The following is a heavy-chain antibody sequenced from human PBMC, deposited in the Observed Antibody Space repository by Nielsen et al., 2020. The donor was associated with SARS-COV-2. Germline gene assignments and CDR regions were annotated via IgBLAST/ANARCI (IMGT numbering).Heavy chain of an antibody. CDR3: AKEGRDDSGTERRGMDV. CDR1: GYTFTTYW. V-gene: IGHV5-51*01. Sequence: GESLKISCETSGYTFTTYWIGWVRQMPGKGLEWMGVIYPDDSDTRYSPSFQGQVTISADKSISTIYLQWRSLKASDSAMYYCAKEGRDDSGTERRGMDVWGRGTTVTVS. CDR2: IYPDDSDT. J-gene: IGHJ6*02. D-gene: IGHD3-10*01.